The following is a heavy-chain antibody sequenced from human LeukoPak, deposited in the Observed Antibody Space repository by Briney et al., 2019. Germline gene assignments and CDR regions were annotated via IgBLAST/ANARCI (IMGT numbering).Heavy chain of an antibody. CDR1: GGSISSSNW. CDR3: ARWGCSGGSCYSAGYYYYGMDV. J-gene: IGHJ6*02. Sequence: SETLSLTCAVSGGSISSSNWWSWVRQPPGKGLEWIGEIYHSGSTNYNPSLKSRVTISVDTSKNQFSLKLSSVTAADTAVYYCARWGCSGGSCYSAGYYYYGMDVWGQGTTVTVSS. V-gene: IGHV4-4*02. D-gene: IGHD2-15*01. CDR2: IYHSGST.